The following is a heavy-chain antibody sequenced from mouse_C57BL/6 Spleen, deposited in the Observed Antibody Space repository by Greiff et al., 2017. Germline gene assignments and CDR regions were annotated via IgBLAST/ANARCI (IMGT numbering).Heavy chain of an antibody. CDR2: INPSTGGT. J-gene: IGHJ2*01. Sequence: VQLQQPGPELVKPGASVKISCKASGYSFTGYYMNWVKQSPEKSLEWIGEINPSTGGTTYNQKFKAKATLTVDKSSSTAYMQLKSLTSEDSAVYYCARLLDYWGQGTTLTVSS. V-gene: IGHV1-42*01. CDR3: ARLLDY. CDR1: GYSFTGYY.